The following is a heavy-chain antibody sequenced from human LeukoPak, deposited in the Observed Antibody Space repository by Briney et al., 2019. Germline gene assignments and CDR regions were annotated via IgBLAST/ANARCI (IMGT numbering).Heavy chain of an antibody. CDR2: ISSSGNTK. J-gene: IGHJ4*02. Sequence: SGGSLRLSCAASGFTFSDYYMSWIRQAPGKGLEWVSYISSSGNTKYYADSVKGRFTISRDNAKNSLYLQMNSLRAEDTAVYYCARDGGSAWFFRYWGQGTLVTVSS. V-gene: IGHV3-11*04. D-gene: IGHD6-19*01. CDR3: ARDGGSAWFFRY. CDR1: GFTFSDYY.